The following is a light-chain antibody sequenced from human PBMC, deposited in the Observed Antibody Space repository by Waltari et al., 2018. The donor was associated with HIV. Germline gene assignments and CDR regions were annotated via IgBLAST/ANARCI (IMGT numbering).Light chain of an antibody. V-gene: IGKV3-11*01. CDR2: GAS. CDR1: QSISTY. J-gene: IGKJ5*01. CDR3: QQRSSWPIT. Sequence: EIVLTQSPATLSLSPGERATLSCRASQSISTYLAWYHQKPGQAPRLRIYGASSRATGIPARFSVSGSGTDFTLTISSLEPGDFGVFYCQQRSSWPITFGQGTRLEIK.